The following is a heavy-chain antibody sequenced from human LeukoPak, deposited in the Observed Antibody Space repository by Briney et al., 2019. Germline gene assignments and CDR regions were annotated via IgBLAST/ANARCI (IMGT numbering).Heavy chain of an antibody. CDR1: GGSFSGYY. CDR2: INHSGST. V-gene: IGHV4-34*01. Sequence: PSETLSLTCAVYGGSFSGYYWSWIRQPPGKGLEWIGEINHSGSTNYNPSLKSRVTISVDTSKNQFSLKLSSVTAADTAVYYCARGGDFWSGRSQAHYYYYMDVWGKGTTVTVSS. D-gene: IGHD3-3*01. J-gene: IGHJ6*03. CDR3: ARGGDFWSGRSQAHYYYYMDV.